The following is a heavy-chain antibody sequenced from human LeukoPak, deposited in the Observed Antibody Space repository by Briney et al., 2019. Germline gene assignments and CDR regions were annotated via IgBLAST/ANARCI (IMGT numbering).Heavy chain of an antibody. J-gene: IGHJ5*02. D-gene: IGHD3-10*01. CDR2: IYYSGST. CDR3: ARCTHRGWFDP. V-gene: IGHV4-59*08. Sequence: SETLSLTCTVSGVSISSYYWSWIRQPPGKGLEWIGYIYYSGSTNYNPSLKSRVTISVDTSKNQFSLKLSSVTAADTAVYYCARCTHRGWFDPWGQGTLVTVSS. CDR1: GVSISSYY.